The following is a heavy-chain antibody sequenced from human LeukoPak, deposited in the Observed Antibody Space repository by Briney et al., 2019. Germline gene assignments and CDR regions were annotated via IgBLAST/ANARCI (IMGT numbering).Heavy chain of an antibody. J-gene: IGHJ3*02. CDR1: GSTFSSYW. CDR2: INPDGSRT. D-gene: IGHD1-26*01. CDR3: SWDHTGKEDI. Sequence: GGSLRLSCAASGSTFSSYWMHWVRQAPGKGLVWVSRINPDGSRTNYADSVAGRFTISRDNAKNTLYLQMNSLRAEDTAVYYCSWDHTGKEDIWGQGTMVTVSS. V-gene: IGHV3-74*01.